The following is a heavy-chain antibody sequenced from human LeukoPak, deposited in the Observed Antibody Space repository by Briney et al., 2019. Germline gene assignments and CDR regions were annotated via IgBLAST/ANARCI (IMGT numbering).Heavy chain of an antibody. D-gene: IGHD1-26*01. CDR3: ARSLSGSYYYNDAFDI. Sequence: GGSLRLSCAASGFTFSSYSMNWVRQAPGKGLEWFSSISSSSSYIYYADSVKGRFTISRDNAKNSLYLQMNSLRAEDTAVYYCARSLSGSYYYNDAFDIWGQGTMVTVSS. CDR2: ISSSSSYI. J-gene: IGHJ3*02. CDR1: GFTFSSYS. V-gene: IGHV3-21*01.